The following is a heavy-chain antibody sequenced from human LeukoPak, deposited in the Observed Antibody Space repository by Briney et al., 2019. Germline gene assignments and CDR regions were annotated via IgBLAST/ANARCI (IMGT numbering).Heavy chain of an antibody. CDR3: ARTSGHFGYYFDY. Sequence: PGGSLRLSCAASGFTFSSYWMSWVRQAPGKGLEWVANIKQDGSEKYYVDSVKGRFTISRDNAKNTLYLQMNSLRAEDTAVYYCARTSGHFGYYFDYWGQGTLVTVSS. J-gene: IGHJ4*02. CDR2: IKQDGSEK. V-gene: IGHV3-7*01. D-gene: IGHD3-16*01. CDR1: GFTFSSYW.